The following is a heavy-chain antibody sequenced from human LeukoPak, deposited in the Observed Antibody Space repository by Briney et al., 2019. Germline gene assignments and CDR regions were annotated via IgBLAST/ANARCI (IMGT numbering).Heavy chain of an antibody. CDR3: ARTNRDGSYYYFDY. J-gene: IGHJ4*02. CDR1: GVTFSSYA. V-gene: IGHV3-64*01. Sequence: PGGSLRLSCAASGVTFSSYAMHWVRQAPGKGLEYVSAISSNGGSTYYANSVKGRFTISRDNSKNTLYLQMGSLRAEDMAVYYCARTNRDGSYYYFDYWGQGTLVTVSS. CDR2: ISSNGGST. D-gene: IGHD1-26*01.